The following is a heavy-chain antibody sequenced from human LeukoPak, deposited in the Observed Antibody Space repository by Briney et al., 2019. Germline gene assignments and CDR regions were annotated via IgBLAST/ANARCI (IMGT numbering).Heavy chain of an antibody. D-gene: IGHD1-1*01. CDR1: GGFISKSSYY. J-gene: IGHJ5*02. Sequence: SETLSLTCTVSGGFISKSSYYWGWIRQPPGKGLEWIGSIYYSGRTYFNPPLKSRVTISVDTSKNQFSLKVNSVTAADTAVYYCARHGWARNDVRNWFEPWGQGTLVTVCS. V-gene: IGHV4-39*01. CDR2: IYYSGRT. CDR3: ARHGWARNDVRNWFEP.